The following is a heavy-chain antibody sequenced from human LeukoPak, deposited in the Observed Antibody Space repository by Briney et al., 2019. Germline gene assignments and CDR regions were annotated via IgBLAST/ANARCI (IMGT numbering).Heavy chain of an antibody. CDR1: GFTFSSYS. V-gene: IGHV3-48*01. J-gene: IGHJ3*02. CDR3: ARDIVGYSYDPVAAFDI. D-gene: IGHD5-18*01. Sequence: GGSLRLSCAASGFTFSSYSMNWVRQAPGKGLEWVSYISSSGSTIYYADSVKGRFTISRDNSKNTPYLQMNSLRAEDTAVYYCARDIVGYSYDPVAAFDIWGQGTMVTVSS. CDR2: ISSSGSTI.